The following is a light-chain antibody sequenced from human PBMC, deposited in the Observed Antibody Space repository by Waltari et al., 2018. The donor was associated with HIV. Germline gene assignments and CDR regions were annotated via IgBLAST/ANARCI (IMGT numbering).Light chain of an antibody. CDR3: CSYAGSSWV. V-gene: IGLV2-23*02. J-gene: IGLJ3*02. CDR2: EVT. Sequence: QSALTQPASVSGSPGQSITISCTGTSSDVGGYNFVSWYQQYPGKVPKPMVYEVTKRPVVVSNRFSGSKSGNTASLTISGLQAEDEADYYCCSYAGSSWVFGGGTKLTVL. CDR1: SSDVGGYNF.